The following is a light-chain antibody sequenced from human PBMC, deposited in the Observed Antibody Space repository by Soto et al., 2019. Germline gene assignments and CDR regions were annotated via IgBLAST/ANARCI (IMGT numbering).Light chain of an antibody. Sequence: EIVLPQYPGTPSLSPGERATLSCRASQSVSSSYLAWYQQKPGQAPRLLIYGASSRATGIPDRFSGSGSGTDFTLTISRLEPEDFAVYYCQQHGSSPPITFGQGTLLEVK. CDR1: QSVSSSY. J-gene: IGKJ5*01. V-gene: IGKV3-20*01. CDR3: QQHGSSPPIT. CDR2: GAS.